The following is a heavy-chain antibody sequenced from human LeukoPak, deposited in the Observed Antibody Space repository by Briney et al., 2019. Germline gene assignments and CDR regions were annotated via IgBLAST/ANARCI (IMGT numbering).Heavy chain of an antibody. CDR1: GSSITTDFY. D-gene: IGHD3-22*01. V-gene: IGHV4-38-2*01. CDR2: TWHTGSA. J-gene: IGHJ4*02. Sequence: PSETLSLTCSVSGSSITTDFYWAWIRQPPGKGLEWIADTWHTGSAYFNPSLKSRVTMSVDTSKNQLSLRLTSVTAADTAVYFCSRREYAYDRNGFYTENFFDTWGLGTLVTVSS. CDR3: SRREYAYDRNGFYTENFFDT.